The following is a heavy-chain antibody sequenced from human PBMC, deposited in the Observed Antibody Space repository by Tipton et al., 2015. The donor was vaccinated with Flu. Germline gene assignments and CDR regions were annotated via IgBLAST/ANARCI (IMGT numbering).Heavy chain of an antibody. V-gene: IGHV4-59*01. D-gene: IGHD2-2*01. CDR2: IYYSGST. CDR3: ARAGRYQNFDF. Sequence: LRLSCAASGFTFSSYSMNWVRQAPGKGLEWIGYIYYSGSTNYNPSLKSRVTISVDTSKNQFSLKLTSVTAADTAVYYCARAGRYQNFDFWGQGTLVTVSS. CDR1: GFTFSSYS. J-gene: IGHJ4*02.